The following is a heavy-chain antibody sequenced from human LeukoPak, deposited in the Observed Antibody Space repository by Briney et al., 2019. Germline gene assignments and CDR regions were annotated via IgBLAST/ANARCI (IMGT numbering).Heavy chain of an antibody. Sequence: GGSLRLSCVGSGFTFSSYAMSWVRQAPGKGLEWLSCISSSGETIYYADSVKGRFTVSRDNAENSLYLQMNSLRAEDTAMYYCARQGSEIDYWGQGTLVTVSS. CDR2: ISSSGETI. CDR1: GFTFSSYA. J-gene: IGHJ4*02. V-gene: IGHV3-48*04. CDR3: ARQGSEIDY.